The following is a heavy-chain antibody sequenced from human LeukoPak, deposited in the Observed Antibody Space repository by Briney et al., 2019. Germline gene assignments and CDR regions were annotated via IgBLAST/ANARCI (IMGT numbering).Heavy chain of an antibody. D-gene: IGHD3-22*01. V-gene: IGHV3-48*02. CDR2: ISSSSGTI. Sequence: GGSLRLSCAASGFTFSSYSMKWVRQAPGKGLEWVSYISSSSGTIYYADSVKGRFTISRDNAKNSLYLQMISLRDEDTAVYFCTVDTDYFEGLGFPRPALNDYWGQGTLVTVSS. CDR3: TVDTDYFEGLGFPRPALNDY. J-gene: IGHJ4*02. CDR1: GFTFSSYS.